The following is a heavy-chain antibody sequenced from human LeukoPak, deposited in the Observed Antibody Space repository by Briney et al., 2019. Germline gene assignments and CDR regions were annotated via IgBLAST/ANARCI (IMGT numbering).Heavy chain of an antibody. CDR2: IDEDGTEK. D-gene: IGHD6-13*01. V-gene: IGHV3-7*01. CDR1: AFTFSSYW. Sequence: GGSLRLSCAASAFTFSSYWMNWVRQAPGKGLEWVAGIDEDGTEKYYVESVKGRFTISRDNAKKLVYLQMNSLRADDTAVYYCARAITAVDSYWGQGTLVTVSS. J-gene: IGHJ4*02. CDR3: ARAITAVDSY.